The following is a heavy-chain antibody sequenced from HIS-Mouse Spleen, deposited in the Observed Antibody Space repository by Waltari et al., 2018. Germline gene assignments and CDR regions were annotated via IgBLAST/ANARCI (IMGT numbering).Heavy chain of an antibody. CDR1: GFPFPSSA. Sequence: QMQLLQSGPEVKKPGPSVKVSCKASGFPFPSSAVQWVRQARGQSLEWIGWIVVGSGNTNYAQKFQERVTITRDMSTSTAYMELSSLRSEDTAVYYCAAMGHWGQGTLVTVSS. J-gene: IGHJ4*02. CDR3: AAMGH. CDR2: IVVGSGNT. V-gene: IGHV1-58*01.